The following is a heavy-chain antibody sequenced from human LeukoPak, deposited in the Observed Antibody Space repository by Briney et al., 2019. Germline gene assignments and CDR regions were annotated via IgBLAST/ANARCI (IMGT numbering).Heavy chain of an antibody. V-gene: IGHV3-11*01. J-gene: IGHJ4*02. CDR2: ISSSGTTI. CDR1: GFTFSDYY. Sequence: GGSLRLSCAASGFTFSDYYMSWIRQAPGKGLDLVSFISSSGTTIYYADSVKGRFTISRDNAKNSLYLQMSSLRAEDTAVYYCARVTGLETFDYWGQGTLVTVSS. CDR3: ARVTGLETFDY.